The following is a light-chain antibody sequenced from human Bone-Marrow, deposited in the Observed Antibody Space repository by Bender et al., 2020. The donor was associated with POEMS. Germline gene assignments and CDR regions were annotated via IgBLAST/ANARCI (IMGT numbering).Light chain of an antibody. Sequence: QSVLTQPPSVSGAPGQRVTISCTGSSSNTGSGYDINWYQHLPGTAPKLLIYGYNNRPSGVPDRFSGSKSGTSASLAITGLQAEDEADYYCSTWDSSRGGYVLGTGTKVTVL. J-gene: IGLJ1*01. CDR1: SSNTGSGYD. V-gene: IGLV1-40*01. CDR2: GYN. CDR3: STWDSSRGGYV.